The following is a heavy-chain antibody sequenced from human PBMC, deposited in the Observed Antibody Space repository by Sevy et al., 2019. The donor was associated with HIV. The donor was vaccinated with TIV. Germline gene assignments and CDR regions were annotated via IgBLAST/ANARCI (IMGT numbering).Heavy chain of an antibody. J-gene: IGHJ4*02. CDR2: IWYDGSNK. D-gene: IGHD3-10*01. Sequence: GSLRLSCAASGFTFSSYGMHWVRQAPGKGLEWVAVIWYDGSNKYYADSVKGRFTISRDNSKNTLYLQMNSLRAEDTAVYYCARARYGSGSFDYWGQGTLVTVSS. CDR3: ARARYGSGSFDY. CDR1: GFTFSSYG. V-gene: IGHV3-33*01.